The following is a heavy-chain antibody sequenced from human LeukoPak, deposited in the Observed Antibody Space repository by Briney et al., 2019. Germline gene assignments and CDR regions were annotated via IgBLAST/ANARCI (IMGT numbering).Heavy chain of an antibody. CDR3: ARGFLGDYYGSGSYYVFDY. V-gene: IGHV4-4*07. J-gene: IGHJ4*02. D-gene: IGHD3-10*01. CDR1: GGSISDYY. Sequence: SETLSLTCTVSGGSISDYYWSWIRQPAGKGLEWIGRIYTSGSNKYNPSLKSRVTMSVDTSKNQFSLKLSSVIAADTAVYYCARGFLGDYYGSGSYYVFDYWGQGTLVTVSP. CDR2: IYTSGSN.